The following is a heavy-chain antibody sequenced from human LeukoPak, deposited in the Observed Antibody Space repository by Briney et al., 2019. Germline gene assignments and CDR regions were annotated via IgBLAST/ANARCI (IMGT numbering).Heavy chain of an antibody. CDR1: GDSITNTICY. CDR2: VYYTGAT. V-gene: IGHV4-39*01. Sequence: SETLSLTCSVSGDSITNTICYWAWVRQPPGQGLEWIGTVYYTGATFYKSSLKSRVTVSADTSRNQFSLSLRSVTAADAAVYYCATIRRYGGNPAYYFDDWGQGTLVTVDS. CDR3: ATIRRYGGNPAYYFDD. D-gene: IGHD5-12*01. J-gene: IGHJ4*02.